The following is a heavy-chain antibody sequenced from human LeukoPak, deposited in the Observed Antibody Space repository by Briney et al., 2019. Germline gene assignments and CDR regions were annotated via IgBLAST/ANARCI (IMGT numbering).Heavy chain of an antibody. CDR2: ISGSGGST. Sequence: PSETLSLTCAVYGGSFSGNYWSWIRQPPGKGLEWVSAISGSGGSTYYADSVKGRFTISRDNSKNTLYLQMNSLRAEDTAVYYCAKGVDYGDYVEYFDYWGQGTLVTVSS. D-gene: IGHD4-17*01. CDR1: GGSFSGNY. V-gene: IGHV3-23*01. J-gene: IGHJ4*02. CDR3: AKGVDYGDYVEYFDY.